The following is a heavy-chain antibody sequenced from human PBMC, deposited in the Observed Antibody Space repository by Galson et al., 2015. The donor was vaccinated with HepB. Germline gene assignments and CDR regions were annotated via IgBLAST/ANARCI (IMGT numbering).Heavy chain of an antibody. Sequence: SVKVSCKASGGTFSSYAISWVRQAPGQGLEWMGGIIPIFGTANYAQKFQGRVTITADESTSTAYMELSSLRSEDTAVYYCARDNPKVGATVSGAFDIWGQGTMVSVSS. CDR2: IIPIFGTA. CDR1: GGTFSSYA. J-gene: IGHJ3*02. D-gene: IGHD1-26*01. V-gene: IGHV1-69*13. CDR3: ARDNPKVGATVSGAFDI.